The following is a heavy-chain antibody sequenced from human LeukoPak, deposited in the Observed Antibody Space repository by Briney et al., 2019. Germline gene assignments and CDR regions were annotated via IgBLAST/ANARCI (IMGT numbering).Heavy chain of an antibody. CDR3: ARDFQTYYYDSSGNYYYYYYMDV. J-gene: IGHJ6*03. CDR2: ISYDGSNK. Sequence: GGSLRLSCAASGFTFSSYAMHWVRQTPGKGLEWVAVISYDGSNKYYADSVKGRFTISRDNSKNTLYLQMNSLRAEDTAVYYCARDFQTYYYDSSGNYYYYYYMDVWGKGTTVTVSS. CDR1: GFTFSSYA. V-gene: IGHV3-30-3*01. D-gene: IGHD3-22*01.